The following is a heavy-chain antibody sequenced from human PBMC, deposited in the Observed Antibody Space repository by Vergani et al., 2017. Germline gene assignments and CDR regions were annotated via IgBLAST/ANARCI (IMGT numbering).Heavy chain of an antibody. D-gene: IGHD1-26*01. CDR1: GGSISRDGYY. CDR3: ARCYGALYYMDV. CDR2: IYTSGST. V-gene: IGHV4-61*02. J-gene: IGHJ6*03. Sequence: QVQLQESGPGLVKPSQTLSLTCTVSGGSISRDGYYWSWIRQPAGKGLEWIGRIYTSGSTNYNPSLKSRVTMSVDTSKNQFSLKLSSVTAADTAVYYGARCYGALYYMDVWGKGTTVTVSS.